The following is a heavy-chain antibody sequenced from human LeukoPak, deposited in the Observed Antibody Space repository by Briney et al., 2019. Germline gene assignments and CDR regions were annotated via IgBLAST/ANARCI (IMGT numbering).Heavy chain of an antibody. V-gene: IGHV1-3*01. Sequence: VASVKVSCKASGYTFTTYAMHWVRQAPGQGLEWMGWIDAGNGNTKYSQKFQDRVTITRDTSASTAYMELSSLRSADTAVYYCARDGWVTTNFFDYWGQGTLVTVSS. J-gene: IGHJ4*02. D-gene: IGHD4-17*01. CDR3: ARDGWVTTNFFDY. CDR2: IDAGNGNT. CDR1: GYTFTTYA.